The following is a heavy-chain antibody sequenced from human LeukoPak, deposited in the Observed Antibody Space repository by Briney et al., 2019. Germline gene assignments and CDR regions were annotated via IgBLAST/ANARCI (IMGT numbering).Heavy chain of an antibody. Sequence: GASVKVSCKASGGTFSSYAISWVRQAPGQGLEWMGGIIPIFGTANYAQKFQGRVTITADESTSTAYMELSSLRSEGTAVYYCARDTWYYDSSGYYYFDYWGQGTLVTVSS. CDR3: ARDTWYYDSSGYYYFDY. J-gene: IGHJ4*02. V-gene: IGHV1-69*13. CDR2: IIPIFGTA. CDR1: GGTFSSYA. D-gene: IGHD3-22*01.